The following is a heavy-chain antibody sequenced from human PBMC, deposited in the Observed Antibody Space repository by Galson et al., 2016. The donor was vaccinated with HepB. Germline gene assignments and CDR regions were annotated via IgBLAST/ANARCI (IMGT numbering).Heavy chain of an antibody. V-gene: IGHV3-66*01. J-gene: IGHJ3*02. CDR2: IYSDGTT. D-gene: IGHD6-13*01. CDR3: ARCIGWYGRCAFEI. Sequence: SLRLSCAASGFTVSSKYMSWVRQAPGKGLEWVSVIYSDGTTKYADSVKGRFIISRDNFTNTIYLQMNSLRAEDTAVFYCARCIGWYGRCAFEIWGQGTMVTVSS. CDR1: GFTVSSKY.